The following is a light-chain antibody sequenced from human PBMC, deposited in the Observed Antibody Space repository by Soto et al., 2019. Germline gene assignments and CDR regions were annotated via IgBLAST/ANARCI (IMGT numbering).Light chain of an antibody. V-gene: IGLV2-14*01. Sequence: QSALTQPASVSGSPGQSITISCTGTSSDVGAYNYVSWYQHHPGKAPKLIIYEVVNRPSGISNRFSGSKSGNTASLAISGLQAEDEADYYCSSYTDSNTVLFCGGTKLTVL. CDR2: EVV. CDR3: SSYTDSNTVL. CDR1: SSDVGAYNY. J-gene: IGLJ2*01.